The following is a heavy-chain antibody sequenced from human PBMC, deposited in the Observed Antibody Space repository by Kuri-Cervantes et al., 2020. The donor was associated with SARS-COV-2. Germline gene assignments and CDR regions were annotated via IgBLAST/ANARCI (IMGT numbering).Heavy chain of an antibody. CDR2: ISSSGSTI. D-gene: IGHD4-23*01. CDR3: APPVGGNSVPST. CDR1: GFTFSNYE. J-gene: IGHJ5*02. V-gene: IGHV3-48*03. Sequence: GESLKISCAASGFTFSNYEMNWVRQAPGKGLEWVSYISSSGSTIYYADSVKGRFTISRDNAKNSLYLQMNSLRAEDTAVYYCAPPVGGNSVPSTWGQGTLVTVSS.